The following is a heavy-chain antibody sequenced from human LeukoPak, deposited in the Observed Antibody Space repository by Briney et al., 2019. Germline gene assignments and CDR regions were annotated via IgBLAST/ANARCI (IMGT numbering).Heavy chain of an antibody. CDR3: ARERSPAGPEY. CDR2: IYSGGNT. V-gene: IGHV3-53*01. J-gene: IGHJ4*02. D-gene: IGHD6-13*01. CDR1: GFTVSNNY. Sequence: PGGSLRLSCAASGFTVSNNYMSWVRQAPGKGLEWVSVIYSGGNTYYADSVKGRFTISRDNSKNTLYLQMNSLRAEDTAVYYCARERSPAGPEYWGQGTMVTVSS.